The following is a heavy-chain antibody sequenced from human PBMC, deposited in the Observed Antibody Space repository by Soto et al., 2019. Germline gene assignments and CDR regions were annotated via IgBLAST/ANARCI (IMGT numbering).Heavy chain of an antibody. J-gene: IGHJ6*02. Sequence: VALVKVSCKASGYTFTGYYMHWVRQAPGQGLEWMGWINPNSGGTNYAQKFQGRVTMTRDTSISTAYMELSRLRSDDTAVYYCARQYQLLYYYYGMDVWGQGTTVTVSS. D-gene: IGHD2-2*02. CDR2: INPNSGGT. V-gene: IGHV1-2*02. CDR1: GYTFTGYY. CDR3: ARQYQLLYYYYGMDV.